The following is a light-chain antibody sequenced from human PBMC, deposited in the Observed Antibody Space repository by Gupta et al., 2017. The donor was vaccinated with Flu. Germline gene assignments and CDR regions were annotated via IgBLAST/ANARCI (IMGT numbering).Light chain of an antibody. CDR3: QSTDSSGSYV. CDR2: KDS. Sequence: GQTARITCSGDAFPKQYAYWYQQKPGQAPVLVIYKDSARPSGTPARFSGSRSGTTVTVTISGVQAEDEADYYCQSTDSSGSYVFGTGTKVTVL. V-gene: IGLV3-25*01. CDR1: AFPKQY. J-gene: IGLJ1*01.